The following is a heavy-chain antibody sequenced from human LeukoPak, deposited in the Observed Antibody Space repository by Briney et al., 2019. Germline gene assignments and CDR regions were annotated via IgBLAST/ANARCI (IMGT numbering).Heavy chain of an antibody. CDR2: ISAYNGNT. CDR3: ARDPGLLCFGDSHP. D-gene: IGHD3-10*01. CDR1: GYTFTSYG. J-gene: IGHJ4*02. V-gene: IGHV1-18*01. Sequence: ASVKVSCKASGYTFTSYGISWVRQAPGQGLEWMGWISAYNGNTNYAQKLQGRVTMTTDTSTSTAYMELRSLRSDDTAVYYCARDPGLLCFGDSHPWGQGTLVTVSS.